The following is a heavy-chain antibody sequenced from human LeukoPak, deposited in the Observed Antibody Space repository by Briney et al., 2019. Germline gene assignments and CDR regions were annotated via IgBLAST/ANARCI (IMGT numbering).Heavy chain of an antibody. CDR1: GFTFSSYG. V-gene: IGHV3-30*02. J-gene: IGHJ4*02. CDR2: IRYDGSNK. CDR3: AKVGYYGSGSYYNPDLADYFDY. D-gene: IGHD3-10*01. Sequence: GGSLRLSCVASGFTFSSYGMHWVRQAPGKGLEWVAFIRYDGSNKYYADSVKGRFTISRDNSKNTLYLQMNSLRAEDTAVYYCAKVGYYGSGSYYNPDLADYFDYWGQGTLVTVSS.